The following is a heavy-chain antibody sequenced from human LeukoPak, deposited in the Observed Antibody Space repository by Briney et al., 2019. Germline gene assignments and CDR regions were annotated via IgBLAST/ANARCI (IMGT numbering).Heavy chain of an antibody. J-gene: IGHJ4*02. V-gene: IGHV4-39*01. CDR1: GGSISSSSYY. CDR3: ARRGIAARPDY. Sequence: PSETLSLICTVSGGSISSSSYYWGWIRQPPGKGLEWIGSIYYSGSTYYNPSLKSRVTISVDTSKNQFSLKLSSVTAADTAVYYCARRGIAARPDYWGQGTLVTVSS. CDR2: IYYSGST. D-gene: IGHD6-6*01.